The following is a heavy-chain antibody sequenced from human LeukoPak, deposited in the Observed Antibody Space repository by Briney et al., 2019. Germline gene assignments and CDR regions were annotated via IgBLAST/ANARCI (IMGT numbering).Heavy chain of an antibody. V-gene: IGHV3-7*01. CDR3: ARDLAYSRLDY. CDR1: GFSFCSSW. D-gene: IGHD5-18*01. CDR2: INPDGSEK. Sequence: GGSLRLSCAASGFSFCSSWMDWVRQAPGKGLEWVASINPDGSEKYSVDSVEGRLTISRDNAKNLLYLQVNSLRVEDTAFYYCARDLAYSRLDYWGQGMLVTVSS. J-gene: IGHJ4*02.